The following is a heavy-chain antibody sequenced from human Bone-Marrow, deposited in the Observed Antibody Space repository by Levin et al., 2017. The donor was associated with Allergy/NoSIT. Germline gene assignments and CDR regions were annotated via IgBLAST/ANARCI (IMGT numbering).Heavy chain of an antibody. CDR3: ARYVWGSYRSMATGYFDL. D-gene: IGHD3-16*02. J-gene: IGHJ2*01. V-gene: IGHV4-59*03. Sequence: SETLSLTCSVSGGSISGYYLGWLRQPPGKGLEWIGYLYFSGNTNYNSSLKSRVAISVDTSKNQFSLRLSSVTAADTAVYYCARYVWGSYRSMATGYFDLWGRGTLVTVSS. CDR1: GGSISGYY. CDR2: LYFSGNT.